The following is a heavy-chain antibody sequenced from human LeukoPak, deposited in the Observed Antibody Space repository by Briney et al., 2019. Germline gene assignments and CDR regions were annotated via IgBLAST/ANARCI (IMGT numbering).Heavy chain of an antibody. CDR2: NFHTGST. CDR1: GHSIYRGYY. D-gene: IGHD5-18*01. J-gene: IGHJ6*03. V-gene: IGHV4-38-2*02. CDR3: ARHGGYGKPYYMDV. Sequence: ADTLSLTCTLSGHSIYRGYYLAWIRPPPGKGLGLIGSNFHTGSTYQNPSLKSRVTISVDTTKNQFSLKLSSVTAADTAVYYCARHGGYGKPYYMDVWGKGTTVTVSS.